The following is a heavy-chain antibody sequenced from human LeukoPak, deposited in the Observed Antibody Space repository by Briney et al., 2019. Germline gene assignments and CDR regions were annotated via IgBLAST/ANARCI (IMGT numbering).Heavy chain of an antibody. CDR1: GFTFSSYG. Sequence: PRRSLRLSCAASGFTFSSYGMHWVRQAPGKGLEWVAVISYDGSNKYYADSVKGRFTISRDNSKNTLYLQMNSLRAEDTAVYYCAKDLYDILTGYPWFYWGQGTLVTVSS. CDR3: AKDLYDILTGYPWFY. V-gene: IGHV3-30*18. D-gene: IGHD3-9*01. J-gene: IGHJ4*02. CDR2: ISYDGSNK.